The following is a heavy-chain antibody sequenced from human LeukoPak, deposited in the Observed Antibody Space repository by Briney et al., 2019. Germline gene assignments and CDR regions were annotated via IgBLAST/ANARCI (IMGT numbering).Heavy chain of an antibody. CDR3: ARDAEALDI. J-gene: IGHJ3*02. CDR1: GYTFTGYY. Sequence: ASVKVSCKASGYTFTGYYMHWVRQAPGQGLEWMGRINPNSGGTNHAQKFQGRVTMARDTSITTAYMELSRLRSDDTAVYYCARDAEALDIWGQGTMVTVSS. V-gene: IGHV1-2*06. CDR2: INPNSGGT.